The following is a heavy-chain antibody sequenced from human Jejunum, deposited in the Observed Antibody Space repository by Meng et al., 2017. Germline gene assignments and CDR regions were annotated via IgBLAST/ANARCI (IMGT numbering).Heavy chain of an antibody. D-gene: IGHD6-13*01. CDR2: IYYSGST. Sequence: QVQLQGSGPGLGRPSETLSLTCTVSGGSVSSGNYYWSWIRQPPGKGLEWIGYIYYSGSTNYNPSLKSRVTISVDTSKNQFSLKLSSVTAADTAVYYCARGGFFEAAAANLIDSWGQGTLVTVSS. J-gene: IGHJ4*02. V-gene: IGHV4-61*01. CDR3: ARGGFFEAAAANLIDS. CDR1: GGSVSSGNYY.